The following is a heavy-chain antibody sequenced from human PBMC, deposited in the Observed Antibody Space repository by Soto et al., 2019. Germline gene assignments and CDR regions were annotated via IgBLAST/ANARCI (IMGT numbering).Heavy chain of an antibody. V-gene: IGHV3-73*01. CDR2: IRSKVNDYAT. D-gene: IGHD3-16*01. Sequence: PVGSLRLSCADSGFSFTGAAIHWVRQASGKGLEWLGRIRSKVNDYATTYAPSVEGRFFISRDDSKNTAYLQMNSLKTEDTAVYYCDRPFSVGQDWGQAT. CDR3: DRPFSVGQD. J-gene: IGHJ4*02. CDR1: GFSFTGAA.